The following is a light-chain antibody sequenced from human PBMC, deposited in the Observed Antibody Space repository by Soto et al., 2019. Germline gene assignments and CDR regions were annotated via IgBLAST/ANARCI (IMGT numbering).Light chain of an antibody. CDR2: AAS. J-gene: IGKJ2*01. CDR1: QSISSY. Sequence: EIQMTQSPSSLSASVGDRVTITCRASQSISSYLNWYQQKPGKAPKLLIYAASSLQSGVPSRFSGSGSGTDFTLTIKRLEPEDFAVYYCQHYGSSPRTFGQGTKLEIK. CDR3: QHYGSSPRT. V-gene: IGKV1-39*01.